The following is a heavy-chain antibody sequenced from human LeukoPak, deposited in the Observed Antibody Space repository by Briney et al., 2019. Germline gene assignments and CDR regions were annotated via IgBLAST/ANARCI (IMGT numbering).Heavy chain of an antibody. V-gene: IGHV1-8*01. Sequence: ASVKVSCKASGYTFTSYDINWVRQATGQGLEWMGWMNPNSGNTGYAQKFQGRVTMTRNTSISTAYMELSSLRSEDTAVYYCARDLADYDFWSGLTPEDYYYMDVWGKGTTVTVSS. CDR1: GYTFTSYD. D-gene: IGHD3-3*01. J-gene: IGHJ6*03. CDR2: MNPNSGNT. CDR3: ARDLADYDFWSGLTPEDYYYMDV.